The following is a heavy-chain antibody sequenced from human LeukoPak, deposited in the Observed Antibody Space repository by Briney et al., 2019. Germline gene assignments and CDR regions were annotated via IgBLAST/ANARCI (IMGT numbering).Heavy chain of an antibody. CDR1: IDSISSYY. Sequence: PSETLSLTCTVSIDSISSYYWSWLRQPPGEALEWIGYIYYSGSTNYNPSLKSRVTISVDTSKNQFSLKLNSVTTADTAVYYCWRVPRSYYYYSYMDVWGKGTTVTASS. V-gene: IGHV4-59*01. CDR2: IYYSGST. CDR3: WRVPRSYYYYSYMDV. J-gene: IGHJ6*03.